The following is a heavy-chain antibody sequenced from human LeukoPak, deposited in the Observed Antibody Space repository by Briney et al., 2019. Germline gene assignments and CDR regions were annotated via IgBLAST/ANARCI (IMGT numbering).Heavy chain of an antibody. D-gene: IGHD3-22*01. J-gene: IGHJ6*02. CDR2: IWFDESNK. V-gene: IGHV3-33*01. CDR1: GFTFSSYG. Sequence: GGSLRLSCAASGFTFSSYGMHWVRQAPGRGLEWVAVIWFDESNKYYADSVKGRFTISRDNSKNTLYLQMNSLRAEDTAVYYCARGSLLEDSSGYAYYGMDVWGQGTTVTVSS. CDR3: ARGSLLEDSSGYAYYGMDV.